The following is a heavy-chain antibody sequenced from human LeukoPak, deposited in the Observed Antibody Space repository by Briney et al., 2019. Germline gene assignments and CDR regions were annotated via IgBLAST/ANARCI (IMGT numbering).Heavy chain of an antibody. CDR2: IRYSGRT. V-gene: IGHV4-59*01. D-gene: IGHD6-19*01. Sequence: SETLSLTCTASDDSISRDFWTGIRQPPGKGLEWIGYIRYSGRTEYNPSLKSRVTISIQTPKNQFSLKLTSVTAADTAIYYCARLPDVSGWPFDYWGQGILVTVSS. CDR1: DDSISRDF. CDR3: ARLPDVSGWPFDY. J-gene: IGHJ4*02.